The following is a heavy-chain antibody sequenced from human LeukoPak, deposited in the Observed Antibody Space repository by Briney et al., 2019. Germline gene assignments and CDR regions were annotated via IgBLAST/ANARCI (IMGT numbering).Heavy chain of an antibody. CDR3: ASGPPFLKYFEY. CDR2: ISVGAEYI. D-gene: IGHD3-3*01. CDR1: GFTFSTYV. V-gene: IGHV3-23*01. Sequence: GGSQRLSCAASGFTFSTYVMNWFRQAPGKGLEWVSTISVGAEYIFYADSVKGRFTISRDDSNNALYLQMHSLRAEDTALYYCASGPPFLKYFEYWGQGTLVTVSS. J-gene: IGHJ4*02.